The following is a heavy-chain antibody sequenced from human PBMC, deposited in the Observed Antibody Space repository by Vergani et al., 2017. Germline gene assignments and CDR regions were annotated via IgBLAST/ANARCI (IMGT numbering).Heavy chain of an antibody. CDR2: INPSGPSI. CDR3: ARGVEATTSGRLDY. Sequence: QVHLVQSGAEVKKPGASVKVSCKASGYTFTSYYMHWVRQAPGQGLEWMGIINPSGPSITYAQTFQERVTMTRETSTNTVYMELSSLGSDDTAVYYCARGVEATTSGRLDYWGQGTLVTVSS. CDR1: GYTFTSYY. D-gene: IGHD1-26*01. J-gene: IGHJ4*02. V-gene: IGHV1-46*03.